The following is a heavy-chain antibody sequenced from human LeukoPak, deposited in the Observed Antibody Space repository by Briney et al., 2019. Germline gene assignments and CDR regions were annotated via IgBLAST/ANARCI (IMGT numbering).Heavy chain of an antibody. V-gene: IGHV1-69*01. J-gene: IGHJ4*02. CDR3: ATPPTGTTTTGEFYFDS. CDR2: IIPLFGSA. D-gene: IGHD1-1*01. Sequence: SVKVSCKASGGTFSSYTIAWVRQAPGQGLEWLGGIIPLFGSANYAQKFQGRVTITADESTSTAYMELGSLRSEDTAVYYCATPPTGTTTTGEFYFDSWGQGTLVTVSA. CDR1: GGTFSSYT.